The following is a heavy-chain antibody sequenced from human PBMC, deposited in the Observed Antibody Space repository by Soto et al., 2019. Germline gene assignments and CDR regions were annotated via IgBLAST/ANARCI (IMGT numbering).Heavy chain of an antibody. CDR3: ARELAASFDY. D-gene: IGHD6-6*01. J-gene: IGHJ4*02. CDR1: GYTFSSYP. CDR2: ISYDGSNQ. V-gene: IGHV3-30-3*01. Sequence: GGSLRLSCAASGYTFSSYPMHWVRQAPGKGLEWVAVISYDGSNQYYADSVKGRFTISRDSSKNTLYLQMNSLRAEDTAVYYCARELAASFDYWGQGTLDTV.